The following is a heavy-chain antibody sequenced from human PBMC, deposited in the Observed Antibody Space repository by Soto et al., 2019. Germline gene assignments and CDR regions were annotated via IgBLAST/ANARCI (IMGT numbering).Heavy chain of an antibody. CDR1: GFTFSSYG. CDR2: IWYDGSNK. J-gene: IGHJ4*02. Sequence: QVQLVESGGGVVQPGRSLRLSCAASGFTFSSYGMHWVHQAPGKGLEWVAVIWYDGSNKYYADSVKGRFTISRDNSKNTLYMQMNSLRAEDTAVYYCARDLDYGGNSHYFDYWGQGTLVTVSS. V-gene: IGHV3-33*01. D-gene: IGHD4-17*01. CDR3: ARDLDYGGNSHYFDY.